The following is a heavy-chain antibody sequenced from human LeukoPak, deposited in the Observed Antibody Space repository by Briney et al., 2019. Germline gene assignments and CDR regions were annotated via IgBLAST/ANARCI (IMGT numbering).Heavy chain of an antibody. CDR1: GYTLTGYY. J-gene: IGHJ4*02. CDR2: INPNSGGT. Sequence: ASVKVSCKASGYTLTGYYMHRVRQAPGQGLEWMGWINPNSGGTNYAQKFQGRVTMTRDTSISTAYMELSRLRSDDTAVYYCARSSGSYSWDYFDYWGQGTLVTVSS. D-gene: IGHD1-26*01. CDR3: ARSSGSYSWDYFDY. V-gene: IGHV1-2*02.